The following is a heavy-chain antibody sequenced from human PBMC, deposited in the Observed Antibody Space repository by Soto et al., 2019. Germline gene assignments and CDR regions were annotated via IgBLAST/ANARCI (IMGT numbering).Heavy chain of an antibody. V-gene: IGHV3-23*01. CDR1: GFTFSSYA. CDR3: ANFYYHDSSGSLKAY. CDR2: ISGSGGST. J-gene: IGHJ4*02. Sequence: PGGSLRLSCAASGFTFSSYAMSWVRQAPGKGLEWVSAISGSGGSTYYADSVKGRFTISRDNSKNTLYLQMNSLRAEDTAVYYCANFYYHDSSGSLKAYWGQGTLVTVSS. D-gene: IGHD3-22*01.